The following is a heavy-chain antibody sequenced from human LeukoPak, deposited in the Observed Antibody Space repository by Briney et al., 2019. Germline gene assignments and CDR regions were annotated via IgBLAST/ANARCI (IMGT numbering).Heavy chain of an antibody. Sequence: GGSLRLSCAASGFTVSSNYMSWVRQAPGKGLEWVSVIYSGGSTYYADSVKGRFTIPRDNSKNTLYLQMNSLRAEDTAVYYCARSSGYYQTYFDYWGQGTLVTVSS. D-gene: IGHD3-22*01. CDR1: GFTVSSNY. J-gene: IGHJ4*02. CDR2: IYSGGST. CDR3: ARSSGYYQTYFDY. V-gene: IGHV3-66*02.